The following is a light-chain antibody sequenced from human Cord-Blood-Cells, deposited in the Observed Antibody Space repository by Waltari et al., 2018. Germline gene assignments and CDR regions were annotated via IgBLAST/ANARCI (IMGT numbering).Light chain of an antibody. CDR3: QQYGSSPGFT. CDR2: GAS. Sequence: EIVLTPSPGTLYLSPGERATLSCRASQSVSSSYLAWYQQKPGQAPRLLIYGASSRATGIPDRFSGSGSGTDFTLTISRLEPEDFAVYYCQQYGSSPGFTFGPGTKVDIK. J-gene: IGKJ3*01. V-gene: IGKV3-20*01. CDR1: QSVSSSY.